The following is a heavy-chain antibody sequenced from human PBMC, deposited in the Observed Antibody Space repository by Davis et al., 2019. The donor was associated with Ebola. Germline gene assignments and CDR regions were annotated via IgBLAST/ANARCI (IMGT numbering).Heavy chain of an antibody. CDR3: ARDGPQSSSWYRD. CDR1: GYTFTSYG. Sequence: ASVKVSCKASGYTFTSYGISWVRQAPGQGLEWMGWISTYNGNRNYAQKLQGRVTMTADTSRSTAYMELKSLRSDDTAVYYCARDGPQSSSWYRDWGQGTLVTVSS. J-gene: IGHJ4*02. CDR2: ISTYNGNR. V-gene: IGHV1-18*01. D-gene: IGHD6-13*01.